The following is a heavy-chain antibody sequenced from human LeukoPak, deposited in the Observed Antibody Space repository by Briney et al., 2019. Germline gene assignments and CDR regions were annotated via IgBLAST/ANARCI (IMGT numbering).Heavy chain of an antibody. J-gene: IGHJ4*02. D-gene: IGHD1-26*01. CDR1: GFTFSSYG. Sequence: GGSLRLSCAASGFTFSSYGMHWVRQAPGKGLEWVAFIRYDGSNKYYADSVKGRFTISRDNAKNSLYLQMNSLRAEDTAVYYCARDSSSGVSYFDYWGQGTLVTVSS. CDR2: IRYDGSNK. V-gene: IGHV3-30*02. CDR3: ARDSSSGVSYFDY.